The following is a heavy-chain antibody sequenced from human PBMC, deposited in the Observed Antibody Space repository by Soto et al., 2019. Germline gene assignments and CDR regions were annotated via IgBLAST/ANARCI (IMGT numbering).Heavy chain of an antibody. J-gene: IGHJ5*02. CDR2: IYWDDDK. D-gene: IGHD3-10*02. V-gene: IGHV2-5*02. CDR1: GFSLSTTGVG. Sequence: QITLKESGPTLVKPTETLTLTCTFTGFSLSTTGVGVACIRQPPGTALEWLAVIYWDDDKRYSPSLKSRLSIAKDTSTNQVFLAMTNVDPVDTATYYCGQHYFRRVSWGQGSLVTVSS. CDR3: GQHYFRRVS.